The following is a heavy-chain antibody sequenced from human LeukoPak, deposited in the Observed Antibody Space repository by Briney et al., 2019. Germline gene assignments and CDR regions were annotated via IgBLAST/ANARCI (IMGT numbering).Heavy chain of an antibody. D-gene: IGHD6-19*01. CDR2: LIPIFGTA. J-gene: IGHJ5*02. CDR3: ARETLWSSGWYWFDP. CDR1: GGTFSSYA. Sequence: ASVTVSCKASGGTFSSYAISWVRQAPGQGLEWMGGLIPIFGTANYAQKFQGRVTITADKSTSTAYMELSSLRSEDTAVYYCARETLWSSGWYWFDPWGQGTLVTVSS. V-gene: IGHV1-69*06.